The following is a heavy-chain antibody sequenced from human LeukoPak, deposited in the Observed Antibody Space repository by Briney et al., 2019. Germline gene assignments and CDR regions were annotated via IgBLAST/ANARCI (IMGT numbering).Heavy chain of an antibody. D-gene: IGHD6-19*01. CDR1: GFTFSDYY. CDR2: ISSSSSYI. J-gene: IGHJ4*02. V-gene: IGHV3-11*06. Sequence: GGSLRLSCAASGFTFSDYYMSWIRQAPGKGLEWVSSISSSSSYIYYADSVKGRFTISRDNAKNSLYLQMNSLRAEDTAVYYCARDYIAVAGTVDYWGQGTLVTVSS. CDR3: ARDYIAVAGTVDY.